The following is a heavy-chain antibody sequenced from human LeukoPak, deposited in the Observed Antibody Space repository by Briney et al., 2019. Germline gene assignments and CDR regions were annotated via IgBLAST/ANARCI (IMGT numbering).Heavy chain of an antibody. J-gene: IGHJ4*02. CDR1: GFTFSSYA. D-gene: IGHD5-12*01. CDR3: ARIRGYSGYDGDY. V-gene: IGHV3-30*01. Sequence: GRSLRLSCAASGFTFSSYAMHWVRQAPGKGLEWVAVISYDGSNKYYADSVKGRFTISRDNSKNTLYLQMNSLRAEDTAVYYCARIRGYSGYDGDYWGQGTLVTVSS. CDR2: ISYDGSNK.